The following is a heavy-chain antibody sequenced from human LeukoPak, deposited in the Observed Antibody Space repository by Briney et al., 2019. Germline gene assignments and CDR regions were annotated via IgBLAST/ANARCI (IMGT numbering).Heavy chain of an antibody. CDR3: ARVRDVYNHVFEN. CDR2: IYQGGST. V-gene: IGHV3-53*01. J-gene: IGHJ4*02. CDR1: GFTIAKKY. Sequence: GGSLRLSCAASGFTIAKKYMSWVRQAPGKGLVWVSDIYQGGSTYYSDSVKGRFTISRDISKNTLHLQMNNLRVDDTAVYYCARVRDVYNHVFENWGQGTLVTVS. D-gene: IGHD5-24*01.